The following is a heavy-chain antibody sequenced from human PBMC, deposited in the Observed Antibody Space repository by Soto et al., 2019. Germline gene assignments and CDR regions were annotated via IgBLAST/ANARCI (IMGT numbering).Heavy chain of an antibody. J-gene: IGHJ6*02. D-gene: IGHD2-2*01. CDR3: ARVKCSSTSCYDGNGMDV. Sequence: ASVKVSCKASGYAFTSYAMHWVRQAPGQRLEWMGWINAGNGNTKYSQKFQGRVTITRDTSASTAYMELSSLRSEDTAVYYCARVKCSSTSCYDGNGMDVWGQGTTVTVSS. CDR2: INAGNGNT. V-gene: IGHV1-3*01. CDR1: GYAFTSYA.